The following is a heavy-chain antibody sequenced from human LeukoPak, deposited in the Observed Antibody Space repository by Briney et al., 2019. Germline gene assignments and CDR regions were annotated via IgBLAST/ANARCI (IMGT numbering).Heavy chain of an antibody. CDR2: IYYSGST. J-gene: IGHJ5*02. Sequence: SETLSLTCTVSGGSISSYYWGWIRQPPGKGLEWIGSIYYSGSTYYNPSLKSRVTISVDTSKNQFSLKLSSVTAADTAVYYCARAKRSGPAGLGFDPWGQGTLVTVSS. D-gene: IGHD6-19*01. CDR3: ARAKRSGPAGLGFDP. V-gene: IGHV4-39*07. CDR1: GGSISSYY.